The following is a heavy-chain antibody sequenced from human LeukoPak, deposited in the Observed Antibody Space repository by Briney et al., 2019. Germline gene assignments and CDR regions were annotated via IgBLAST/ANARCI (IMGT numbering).Heavy chain of an antibody. V-gene: IGHV3-23*01. Sequence: PGGSLRLSCAPSTFSFPNYAMSWVRQAPGKGLEWVSSISTRDDRTTYADSVKGRFTISRDKSKKTLFLQMNSLRTDDTAVYYCANTYYDSSPLDPWGQGTLVTVSS. CDR2: ISTRDDRT. CDR1: TFSFPNYA. CDR3: ANTYYDSSPLDP. D-gene: IGHD3-22*01. J-gene: IGHJ5*02.